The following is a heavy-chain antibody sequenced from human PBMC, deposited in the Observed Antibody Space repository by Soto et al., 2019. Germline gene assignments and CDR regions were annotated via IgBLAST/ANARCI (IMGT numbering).Heavy chain of an antibody. J-gene: IGHJ5*02. CDR2: IIPIFGTA. CDR1: GGTFSSYA. V-gene: IGHV1-69*13. D-gene: IGHD3-22*01. Sequence: VASVKVSCKASGGTFSSYAISWVRQAPGQGLEWMGGIIPIFGTANYAQKFQGRVTITADESTSTAYMELSSLRSEDTAVYYCAITYYYDSSGYYSGWFDPWGQGTLVTVSS. CDR3: AITYYYDSSGYYSGWFDP.